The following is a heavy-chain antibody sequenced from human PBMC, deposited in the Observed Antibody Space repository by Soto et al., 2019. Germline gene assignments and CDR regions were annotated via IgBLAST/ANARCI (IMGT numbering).Heavy chain of an antibody. CDR1: GGSISSSSYY. D-gene: IGHD3-3*01. V-gene: IGHV4-39*01. J-gene: IGHJ6*03. CDR3: ARLRGYDFWSGYYRLYYYYYYMDV. CDR2: IYYSGST. Sequence: QLQLQESGPGLVKPSETLSLTCTVSGGSISSSSYYWGWIRQPPGKGLEWIGSIYYSGSTYYNPSLKSRVTTSVDTSKNQFSLKLSSVTAADTAVYYCARLRGYDFWSGYYRLYYYYYYMDVWGKGTTVTVSS.